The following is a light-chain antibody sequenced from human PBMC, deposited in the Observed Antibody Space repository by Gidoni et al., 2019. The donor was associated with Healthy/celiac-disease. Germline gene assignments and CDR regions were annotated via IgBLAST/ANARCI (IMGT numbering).Light chain of an antibody. CDR3: QQSYSTLT. V-gene: IGKV1-39*01. CDR2: AAS. J-gene: IGKJ4*01. Sequence: IHLTQSPSSLSASVGDRVTITCRASQSISSYLNWYQQKPGKAPKLLIYAASSLQSGVPSRFSGSGSGTDFTLTISRLQPEDFATYYCQQSYSTLTFGGGTKVEIK. CDR1: QSISSY.